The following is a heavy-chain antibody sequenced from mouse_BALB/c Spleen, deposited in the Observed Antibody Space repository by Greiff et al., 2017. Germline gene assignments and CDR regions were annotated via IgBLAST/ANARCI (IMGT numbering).Heavy chain of an antibody. V-gene: IGHV2-2*02. D-gene: IGHD2-1*01. CDR2: IWSGGST. CDR1: GFSLTSYG. Sequence: VKLMESGPGLVQPSQSLSITCTVSGFSLTSYGVHWVRQSPGKGLEWLGVIWSGGSTDYNAAFISRLSISKDNSKSQVFFKMNSLQANDTAIYYCARSYGKLFAYWGQGTLVTVSA. J-gene: IGHJ3*01. CDR3: ARSYGKLFAY.